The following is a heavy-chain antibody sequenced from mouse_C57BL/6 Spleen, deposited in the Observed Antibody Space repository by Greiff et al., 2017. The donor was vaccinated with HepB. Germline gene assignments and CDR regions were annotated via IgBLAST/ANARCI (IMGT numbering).Heavy chain of an antibody. CDR2: INYDGSST. J-gene: IGHJ4*01. Sequence: EVKLMESEGGLVQPGSSMKLSCTASGFTFSDYYMAWVRQVPEKGLEWVANINYDGSSTYYLDSLKSRFIISRDNAKNILYLQMSSLKSEDTATYYCARESKNAMDYWGQGTSVTVSS. V-gene: IGHV5-16*01. CDR1: GFTFSDYY. CDR3: ARESKNAMDY. D-gene: IGHD2-5*01.